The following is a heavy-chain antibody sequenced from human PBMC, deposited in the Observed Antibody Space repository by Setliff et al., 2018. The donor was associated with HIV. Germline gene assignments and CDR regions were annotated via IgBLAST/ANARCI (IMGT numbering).Heavy chain of an antibody. V-gene: IGHV4-59*08. Sequence: PSETLSLTCTVSGGSISSYYWSWIRQPPGKGLEWIGYIHYSGSTNYNPSLKSRVTMSVDTSKNQFSLKLSSVTAADTAVYYCASGREAVAGALHFDYWGQGPLVTVSS. D-gene: IGHD6-19*01. J-gene: IGHJ4*02. CDR1: GGSISSYY. CDR2: IHYSGST. CDR3: ASGREAVAGALHFDY.